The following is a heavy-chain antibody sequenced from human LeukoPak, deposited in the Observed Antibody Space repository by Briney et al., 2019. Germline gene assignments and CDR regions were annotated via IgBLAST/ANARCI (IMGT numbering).Heavy chain of an antibody. D-gene: IGHD4-17*01. CDR1: GFTFSTYS. CDR3: AKAAVYLTTVTTRAPVDY. V-gene: IGHV3-33*06. CDR2: IWYDGSNK. Sequence: GGSLRLSCAASGFTFSTYSMNWVRQPPGKGLEWVAVIWYDGSNKYYADSVKGRFTISRDNSKNTLYLQMNSLRAEDTAVYYCAKAAVYLTTVTTRAPVDYWGQGTLVTVSS. J-gene: IGHJ4*02.